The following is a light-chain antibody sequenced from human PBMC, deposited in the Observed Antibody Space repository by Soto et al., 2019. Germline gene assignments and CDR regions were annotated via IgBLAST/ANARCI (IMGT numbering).Light chain of an antibody. V-gene: IGLV1-40*01. CDR2: ANI. CDR3: PSYDSSLSGYV. CDR1: SSNIGAGYD. Sequence: QSVLTQSPSVSGAPGQRVTISCTGSSSNIGAGYDVHWYQQLPGTAPKLLIFANINRPSGVPDRFSGSKSGTSASLAISGIRAEDEADYYCPSYDSSLSGYVFGTGTKVTVL. J-gene: IGLJ1*01.